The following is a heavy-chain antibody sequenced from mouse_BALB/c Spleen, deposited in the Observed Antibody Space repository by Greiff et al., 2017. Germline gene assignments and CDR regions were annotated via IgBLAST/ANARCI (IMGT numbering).Heavy chain of an antibody. CDR3: ARGGLLDYFDY. V-gene: IGHV3-2*02. J-gene: IGHJ2*01. D-gene: IGHD2-3*01. Sequence: VQLQQSGPGLVKPSQSLSLTCTVTGYSITSDYAWNWIRQFPGNKLEWMGYISYSGSTSYNPSLKSRISITRDTSKNQFFLQLNSVTTEDTATYYCARGGLLDYFDYWGQGTTLTVSS. CDR2: ISYSGST. CDR1: GYSITSDYA.